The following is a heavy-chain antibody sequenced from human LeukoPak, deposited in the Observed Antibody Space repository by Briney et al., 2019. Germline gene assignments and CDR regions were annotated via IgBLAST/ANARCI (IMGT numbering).Heavy chain of an antibody. D-gene: IGHD2-2*01. V-gene: IGHV4-4*09. CDR1: GSISSYY. J-gene: IGHJ3*02. CDR2: IYTSGST. Sequence: SETLSLTCTVSGSISSYYWSWIRQPPGKGLEWIGYIYTSGSTNYNPPPKGRVTISVDTSKNQFSLDLSSVTAADTAVYYCARQKCTSTSCLTKNAFDIWGQGTMVTVSS. CDR3: ARQKCTSTSCLTKNAFDI.